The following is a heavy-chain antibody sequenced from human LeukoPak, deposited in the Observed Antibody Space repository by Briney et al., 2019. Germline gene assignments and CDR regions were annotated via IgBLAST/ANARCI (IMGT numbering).Heavy chain of an antibody. CDR2: ISGSGGST. Sequence: GGSLRLSCAASGFTFSSYAMSWVRQAPGKGLEWVSAISGSGGSTYHADSVKGRFTISRDNSKNTLYLQMNSLRAEDTAVYYCAKDTASGSYFDYWGQGTLVTVSS. V-gene: IGHV3-23*01. D-gene: IGHD1-26*01. CDR3: AKDTASGSYFDY. J-gene: IGHJ4*02. CDR1: GFTFSSYA.